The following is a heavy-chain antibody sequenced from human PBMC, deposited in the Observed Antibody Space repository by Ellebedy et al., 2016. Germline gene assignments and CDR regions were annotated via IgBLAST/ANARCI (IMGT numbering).Heavy chain of an antibody. J-gene: IGHJ4*02. CDR3: AKAGGYGDYPYFDY. D-gene: IGHD4-17*01. V-gene: IGHV3-23*01. Sequence: GGSLRLXCAASGFTFSSYAMSWVRQAPGKGLEWVSAISGSGGSTYYADSVKGRFTISRDNSKNTLYLQMNSLRAEDTAVYYCAKAGGYGDYPYFDYWGQGTLVTVSS. CDR1: GFTFSSYA. CDR2: ISGSGGST.